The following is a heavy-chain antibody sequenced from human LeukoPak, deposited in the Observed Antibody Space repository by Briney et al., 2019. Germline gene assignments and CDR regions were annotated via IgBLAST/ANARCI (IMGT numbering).Heavy chain of an antibody. Sequence: SETLSLTCTVSGGSISSYYWNWIRQPPGKGLEWIGYIYYSGSTNYNPSLKSRVTISVDTSKNQFSLKLSSVTAADTAVYYCAREMATMRYGMDVWGQGTTVTVSS. CDR1: GGSISSYY. CDR3: AREMATMRYGMDV. V-gene: IGHV4-59*01. D-gene: IGHD5-24*01. CDR2: IYYSGST. J-gene: IGHJ6*02.